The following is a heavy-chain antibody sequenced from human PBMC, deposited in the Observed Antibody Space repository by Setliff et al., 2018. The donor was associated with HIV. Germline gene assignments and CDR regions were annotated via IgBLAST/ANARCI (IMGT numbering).Heavy chain of an antibody. D-gene: IGHD2-15*01. V-gene: IGHV3-23*01. CDR1: GFTFSFHA. Sequence: GGSLRLSCAASGFTFSFHAMTWVRQAPGKGLEWVSGISGSGDSTYYAESVKGRFTISRDNSKNTMFLQMNNLRAEDTAFYYCAKDGISGGAYPPYYFDYWGHGTLVTFSS. J-gene: IGHJ4*01. CDR3: AKDGISGGAYPPYYFDY. CDR2: ISGSGDST.